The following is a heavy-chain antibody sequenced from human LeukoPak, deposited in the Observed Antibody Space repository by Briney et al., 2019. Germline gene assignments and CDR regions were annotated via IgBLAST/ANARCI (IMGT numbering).Heavy chain of an antibody. CDR2: IYYSGST. Sequence: SETLSLTCTVSGGSVSSGSYYWSWIRQPPGKGLEWIGYIYYSGSTNYNPSLKSRVTISVDTSKNQFFLKLSSVTAADTAVYYCARDWHYSGSYDVDYWGQGTLATVSS. J-gene: IGHJ4*02. CDR3: ARDWHYSGSYDVDY. D-gene: IGHD1-26*01. V-gene: IGHV4-61*01. CDR1: GGSVSSGSYY.